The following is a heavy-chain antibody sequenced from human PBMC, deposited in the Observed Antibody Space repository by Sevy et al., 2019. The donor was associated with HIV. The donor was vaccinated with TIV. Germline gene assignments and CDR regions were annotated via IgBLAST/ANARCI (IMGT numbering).Heavy chain of an antibody. J-gene: IGHJ5*02. CDR3: ARGTALGWFDP. CDR1: GFTCDSYW. V-gene: IGHV3-74*01. Sequence: GGSLRLSCAASGFTCDSYWLHWVRQDPLKGLEWVSCVDIDGSRTEYADSVKGRFTISRDNAKNMLYLEMNSLRVEDTAEYYCARGTALGWFDPWGQGTQVTVSS. CDR2: VDIDGSRT. D-gene: IGHD5-18*01.